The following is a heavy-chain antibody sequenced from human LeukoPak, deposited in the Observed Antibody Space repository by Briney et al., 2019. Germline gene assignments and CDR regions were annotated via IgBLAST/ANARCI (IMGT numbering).Heavy chain of an antibody. V-gene: IGHV3-30*02. CDR1: GFTFSDYS. CDR3: ARDLRALVVSAGFDY. Sequence: GGSLRLSCAASGFTFSDYSIHWVRQAPGKGLEWVAFIRLDGGNEYYIDSVKGRFSMSRENSKNILYLQMNSLRSEDTALYYCARDLRALVVSAGFDYWGRGTLVTVSS. D-gene: IGHD2-15*01. CDR2: IRLDGGNE. J-gene: IGHJ4*02.